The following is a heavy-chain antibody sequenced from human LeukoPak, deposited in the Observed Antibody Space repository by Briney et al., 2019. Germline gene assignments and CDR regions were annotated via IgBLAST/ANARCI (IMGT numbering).Heavy chain of an antibody. Sequence: PSETLSLTCTVSGYSISSTYCWGWIRQPPGKGLEWIGRVCHSGSTYYNPSLKSRVTISVDTSKNQFSLKLSSVTAADTAVYYCARDLIYYYDSSGYEYYYGMDVWGQGTTVTVSS. J-gene: IGHJ6*02. CDR3: ARDLIYYYDSSGYEYYYGMDV. CDR2: VCHSGST. CDR1: GYSISSTYC. D-gene: IGHD3-22*01. V-gene: IGHV4-38-2*02.